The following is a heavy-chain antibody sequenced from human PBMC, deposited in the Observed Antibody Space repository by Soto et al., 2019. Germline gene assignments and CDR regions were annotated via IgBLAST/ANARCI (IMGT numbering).Heavy chain of an antibody. V-gene: IGHV3-23*01. Sequence: VGSLRLSCAASGFTFNNYAMSWVRQAPGKGLEWVSAISANGQGIYYADSVKGRFIISRDSSKNTVFLHMDSLTAEDTAVYYCAKDRYYPRDQFHNWGQGTLVTVSS. D-gene: IGHD3-10*01. J-gene: IGHJ4*02. CDR3: AKDRYYPRDQFHN. CDR1: GFTFNNYA. CDR2: ISANGQGI.